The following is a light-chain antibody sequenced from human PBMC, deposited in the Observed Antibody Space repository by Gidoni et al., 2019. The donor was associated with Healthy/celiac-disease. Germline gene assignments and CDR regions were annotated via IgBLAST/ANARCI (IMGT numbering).Light chain of an antibody. CDR2: KAS. CDR1: QSISSW. J-gene: IGKJ4*01. Sequence: DIQMNQSPSTLSASVGDRVTITCRASQSISSWLAWYQQKPGKAPKLLIYKASSLESGAPSRFSGSGSGTEFTLTISSLQPDDFATYYCQQYNSYPLTFGGGTKVEIK. CDR3: QQYNSYPLT. V-gene: IGKV1-5*03.